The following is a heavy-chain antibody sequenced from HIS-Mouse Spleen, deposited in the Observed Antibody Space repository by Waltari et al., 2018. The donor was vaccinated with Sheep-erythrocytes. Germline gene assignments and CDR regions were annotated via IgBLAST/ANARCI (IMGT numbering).Heavy chain of an antibody. CDR2: ISYDGSNK. D-gene: IGHD3-22*01. CDR1: GFAFSSYS. J-gene: IGHJ4*02. V-gene: IGHV3-30*04. Sequence: QVQLVESGGGVVQPGRSLRLSCAASGFAFSSYSMHGVRQAPGKGLEWVAVISYDGSNKYYADSVKGRFTISRDNSKNTLYLQMNSLRAEDTAVYYCARARSMIVVVITIDYWGQGTLVTVSS. CDR3: ARARSMIVVVITIDY.